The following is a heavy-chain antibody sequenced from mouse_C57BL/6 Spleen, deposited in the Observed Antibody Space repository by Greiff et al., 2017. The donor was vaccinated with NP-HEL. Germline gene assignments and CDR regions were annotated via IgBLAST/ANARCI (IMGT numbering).Heavy chain of an antibody. D-gene: IGHD2-3*01. CDR1: GYTFTDYN. CDR2: INPNNGGT. CDR3: AREVDGYPPSWFAY. Sequence: EVQLQQSGPELVKPGASVKIPCKASGYTFTDYNMDWVKQSHGKSLEWIGDINPNNGGTIYNQKFKGKATLTVDKSSSTAYMELRSLTSEDTAVYYCAREVDGYPPSWFAYWGQGTLVTVSA. J-gene: IGHJ3*01. V-gene: IGHV1-18*01.